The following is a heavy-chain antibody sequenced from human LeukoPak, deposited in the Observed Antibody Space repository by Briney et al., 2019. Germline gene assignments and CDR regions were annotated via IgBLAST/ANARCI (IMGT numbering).Heavy chain of an antibody. D-gene: IGHD1-1*01. Sequence: QPGGSLRLSCSASGFTFSSYAMHWVRQAPGKGLEYVSAISSNGGSRYYADSVKGRFTIPRDNSKNTLYLQMSSLRAEDTAVYYCVVQGWVFRAPTQYYFDYWGQGTLVTVSS. CDR2: ISSNGGSR. V-gene: IGHV3-64D*06. CDR1: GFTFSSYA. CDR3: VVQGWVFRAPTQYYFDY. J-gene: IGHJ4*02.